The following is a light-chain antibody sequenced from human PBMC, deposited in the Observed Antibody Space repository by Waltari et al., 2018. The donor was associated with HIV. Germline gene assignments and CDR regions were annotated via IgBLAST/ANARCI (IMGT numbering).Light chain of an antibody. CDR2: QDT. V-gene: IGLV3-25*03. CDR1: ALPKQY. J-gene: IGLJ3*02. Sequence: SYELTQPPSVSVSPGQTARITCPGDALPKQYAYWFQQKPGQAPVLVIYQDTERPSGIPERLSGSSLGTMVTLTITGVQAEDEADYYCQSTDRSGTYWVFGGGTKLTVL. CDR3: QSTDRSGTYWV.